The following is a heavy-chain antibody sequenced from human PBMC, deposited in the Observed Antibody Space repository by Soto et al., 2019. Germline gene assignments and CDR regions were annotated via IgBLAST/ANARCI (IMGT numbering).Heavy chain of an antibody. CDR3: ARVSLVTIRGWFVP. Sequence: ASVKVSSKASGYTFTSYAMHWVRQAPGQRLKWMGWINAGNGNTKYSQKFQGRVTITRDTSASTGYMDLSSLRSEDTAVYYCARVSLVTIRGWFVPWGQGTLVTISS. V-gene: IGHV1-3*01. D-gene: IGHD2-21*02. CDR2: INAGNGNT. CDR1: GYTFTSYA. J-gene: IGHJ5*02.